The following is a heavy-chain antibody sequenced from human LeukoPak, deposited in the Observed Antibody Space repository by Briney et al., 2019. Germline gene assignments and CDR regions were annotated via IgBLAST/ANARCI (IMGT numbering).Heavy chain of an antibody. CDR1: GGSISSYY. V-gene: IGHV4-59*01. CDR3: AGRYVRTWGY. J-gene: IGHJ4*02. D-gene: IGHD3-10*02. Sequence: SETLSLTCTVSGGSISSYYWSWIRQPPGKGLEWIGYIYYSGSTNYNPSLKSRVTISVDTSKNQFSLKLSSVTAADTVVYYCAGRYVRTWGYWGQGTLVTVSS. CDR2: IYYSGST.